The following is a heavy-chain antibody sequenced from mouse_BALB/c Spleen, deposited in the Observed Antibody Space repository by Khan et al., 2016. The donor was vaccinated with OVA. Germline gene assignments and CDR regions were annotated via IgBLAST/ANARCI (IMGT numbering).Heavy chain of an antibody. Sequence: EVELVESGGGLVKPGGSLKLSCAASGFAFNTYDMSWVRQTPEKRLEWVATISSGGSYTYYPASVKGRFTVSRDNARNTLYLQMSSLKSEDTAFFYCARHHRDYGSDYYYAMDYWGQGTSVTVSS. J-gene: IGHJ4*01. CDR2: ISSGGSYT. V-gene: IGHV5-9*02. CDR3: ARHHRDYGSDYYYAMDY. D-gene: IGHD1-1*01. CDR1: GFAFNTYD.